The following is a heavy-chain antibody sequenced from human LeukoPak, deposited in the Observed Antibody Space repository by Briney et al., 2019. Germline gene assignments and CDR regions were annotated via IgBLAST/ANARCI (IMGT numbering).Heavy chain of an antibody. D-gene: IGHD2-21*02. CDR1: GGSISSYY. J-gene: IGHJ6*03. V-gene: IGHV4-4*07. Sequence: SETLSLTCTVSGGSISSYYWSWIRQPAGKGLEWIGRIYSSGSTNYNPSLKSRVTISVDRSKNQFSLKLTSVTAADTAVYYCARSVNGDSFYYYYMDVWGKGTTVTVSS. CDR3: ARSVNGDSFYYYYMDV. CDR2: IYSSGST.